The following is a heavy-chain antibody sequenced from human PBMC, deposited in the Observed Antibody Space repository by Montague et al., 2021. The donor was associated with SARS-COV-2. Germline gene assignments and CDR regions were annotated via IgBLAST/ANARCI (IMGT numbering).Heavy chain of an antibody. V-gene: IGHV4-59*08. CDR1: GGSISSDY. CDR2: VYYRGNT. D-gene: IGHD3-16*01. CDR3: ARHYDHSSRVDS. J-gene: IGHJ4*02. Sequence: SETLSLTCTVSGGSISSDYWTWIRQPPGKGLKLIGFVYYRGNTYYNPSRRGRVPISVDTSSNHFSLTLSSVTAADTAIYYCARHYDHSSRVDSWGQGTLVTVSS.